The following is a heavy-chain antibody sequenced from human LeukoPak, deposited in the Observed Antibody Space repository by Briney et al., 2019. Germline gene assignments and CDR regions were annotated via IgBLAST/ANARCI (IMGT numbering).Heavy chain of an antibody. D-gene: IGHD2-21*02. V-gene: IGHV1-2*02. CDR1: GYTFTGYY. CDR2: INPNSGGT. J-gene: IGHJ3*02. CDR3: ARVGCGGDCYADAFDI. Sequence: GASVKVSCKASGYTFTGYYMHWVRQAPGQGLEWMGWINPNSGGTNYAQKFQGRVTMTRDTSISTAYMELSRLRSEDTAIYYCARVGCGGDCYADAFDIWGQGTMVTVSS.